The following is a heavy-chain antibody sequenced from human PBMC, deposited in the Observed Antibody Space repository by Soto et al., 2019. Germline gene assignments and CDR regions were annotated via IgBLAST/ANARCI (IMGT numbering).Heavy chain of an antibody. CDR2: IYSGGFT. CDR1: GFTVSSNY. CDR3: ARMGSGGTELDY. Sequence: EVQLVESGGGLIQPGGSLRLSCAVSGFTVSSNYMSWVRQAPWKGLEWVSVIYSGGFTYYADSVKGRFTISRDNSKNTLFLQMNSLSAEDTAVYYCARMGSGGTELDYWGQGTLVTVSS. J-gene: IGHJ4*02. V-gene: IGHV3-53*01. D-gene: IGHD3-16*01.